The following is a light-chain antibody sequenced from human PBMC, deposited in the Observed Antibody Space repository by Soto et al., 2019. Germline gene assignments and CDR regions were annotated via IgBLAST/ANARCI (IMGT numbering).Light chain of an antibody. J-gene: IGKJ3*01. CDR2: WAS. Sequence: DIVMTQSPDSLAVSLGERATINCKSSQSVLYSSNNKNYLAWYQQKPGQPPKLLIYWASTRESGVPDRFSGSGSGTDFTLTISSLQADDVAVYYCQQYYSTLPVTFGPGTKVDIK. CDR1: QSVLYSSNNKNY. V-gene: IGKV4-1*01. CDR3: QQYYSTLPVT.